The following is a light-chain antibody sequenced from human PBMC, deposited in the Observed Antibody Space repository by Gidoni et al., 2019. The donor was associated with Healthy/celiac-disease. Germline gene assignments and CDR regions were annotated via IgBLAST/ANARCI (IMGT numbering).Light chain of an antibody. CDR1: QSVSSN. CDR2: GAS. J-gene: IGKJ2*01. Sequence: EIVMTQSPATLSVSPGERATLSCRASQSVSSNLAWYQQKPGQAPRRLIYGASTRATGIPARFSGSGSGTEFTFTISSLQSEDFAVYYCQQYNNWPPYTFXXXTKLEIK. CDR3: QQYNNWPPYT. V-gene: IGKV3-15*01.